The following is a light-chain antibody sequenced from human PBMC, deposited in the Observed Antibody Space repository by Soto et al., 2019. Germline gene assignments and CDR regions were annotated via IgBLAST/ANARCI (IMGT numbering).Light chain of an antibody. CDR3: QQYNSYWT. J-gene: IGKJ1*01. V-gene: IGKV1-5*01. Sequence: GGRVTITCRASQNINNWIAWYQQQPGKAPKFLIYDASTLESGVPSRFSGSGSGTEFTLTISSLQPDDFATYYCQQYNSYWTFGQGTKVDIK. CDR1: QNINNW. CDR2: DAS.